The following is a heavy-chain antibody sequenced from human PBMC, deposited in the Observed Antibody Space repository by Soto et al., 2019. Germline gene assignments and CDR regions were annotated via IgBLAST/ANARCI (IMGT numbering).Heavy chain of an antibody. CDR2: TNSDGTDS. CDR3: AKSLYYYDSSPLDH. Sequence: GGSLRLSCAAAGFDFEDYAMHWVRQVPGRGLEWVSLTNSDGTDSYYVDSVKGRFTISRDNAKTTLHLQMDRLRPEDTALYFCAKSLYYYDSSPLDHWGQGTLVTVSS. D-gene: IGHD3-22*01. CDR1: GFDFEDYA. V-gene: IGHV3-43D*04. J-gene: IGHJ4*02.